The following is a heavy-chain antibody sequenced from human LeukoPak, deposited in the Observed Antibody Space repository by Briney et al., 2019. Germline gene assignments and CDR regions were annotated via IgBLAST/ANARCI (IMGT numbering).Heavy chain of an antibody. J-gene: IGHJ4*02. CDR2: IKEDGSEK. V-gene: IGHV3-7*03. CDR1: GFTFSGYW. Sequence: GGSLRLSCEASGFTFSGYWMSWVRQAPGKGLEWVANIKEDGSEKYYVDSVKGRFTISRDNAKNSLYLQMNSLRAEDTAVYYCAKVAAGYCSSTSCYPHYFDYWGQGTLVTVSS. CDR3: AKVAAGYCSSTSCYPHYFDY. D-gene: IGHD2-2*01.